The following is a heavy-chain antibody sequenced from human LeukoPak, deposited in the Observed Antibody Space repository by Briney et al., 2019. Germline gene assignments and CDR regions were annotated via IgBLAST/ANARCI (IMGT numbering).Heavy chain of an antibody. J-gene: IGHJ4*02. CDR1: GYTFTGYY. CDR2: INPNSGDT. V-gene: IGHV1-2*06. Sequence: PEASVKVSCKASGYTFTGYYVHWVRQAPGQGLEWMGRINPNSGDTNYAQKFQGRVTMTRDTSISTAYMELSRLRSDDTAVYYCARDYCGGDCSPDYWGQGTLVTVSS. CDR3: ARDYCGGDCSPDY. D-gene: IGHD2-21*02.